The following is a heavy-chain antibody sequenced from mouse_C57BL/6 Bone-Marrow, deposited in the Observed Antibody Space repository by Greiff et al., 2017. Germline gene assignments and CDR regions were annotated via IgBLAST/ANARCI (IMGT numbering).Heavy chain of an antibody. V-gene: IGHV1-64*01. J-gene: IGHJ3*01. CDR3: ARSRIPLAY. Sequence: QVQLQQPGAELVKPGASVKLSCKASGYTFTSYWMHWVKQRPGQGLEWIGMIHPNSGGTNYNEKFKSKATLTVDKSSSTAYMQLSSLTSEDSAVXYCARSRIPLAYWGQGTLVTVSA. CDR1: GYTFTSYW. CDR2: IHPNSGGT.